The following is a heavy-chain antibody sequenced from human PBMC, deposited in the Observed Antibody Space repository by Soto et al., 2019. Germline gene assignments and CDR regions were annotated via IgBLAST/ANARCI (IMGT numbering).Heavy chain of an antibody. V-gene: IGHV4-30-4*01. D-gene: IGHD1-26*01. J-gene: IGHJ4*02. CDR1: SGSISSGDAY. CDR3: ARISRLMEPHPRSFDY. Sequence: PSETLSLTCTVSSGSISSGDAYWSWIRQPPGKGLEWIGYLSYSGSAYYNPSLRSRVTISVDTSKNQLSLKLSSVTAADTAVYYCARISRLMEPHPRSFDYWGQGTLVTVSS. CDR2: LSYSGSA.